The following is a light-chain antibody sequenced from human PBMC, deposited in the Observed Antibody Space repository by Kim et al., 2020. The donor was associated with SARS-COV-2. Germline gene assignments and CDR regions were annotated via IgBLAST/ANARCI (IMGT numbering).Light chain of an antibody. CDR3: QQYGGSPPIT. CDR2: GAS. J-gene: IGKJ5*01. V-gene: IGKV3-20*01. CDR1: QPSSPIK. Sequence: PGERAALACRASQPSSPIKLAWYQQKPGQPPRLLIYGASTRATGVPDRFSGRGSETDFTLTISRLETEDFAVFYCQQYGGSPPITFGQGTRLEIK.